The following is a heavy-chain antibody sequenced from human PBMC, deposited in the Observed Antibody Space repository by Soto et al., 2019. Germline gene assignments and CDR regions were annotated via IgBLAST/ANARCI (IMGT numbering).Heavy chain of an antibody. CDR2: IYYSGST. J-gene: IGHJ6*03. CDR3: ARHSPGYCSGTSCLLWDYYYYMDV. Sequence: SETLSLTCTVSGGSISSYYWSWIRQPPGKGLEWIGYIYYSGSTNYNPSLKSRVTISVDTSKNQFSLKLSSVTAADTAVYYCARHSPGYCSGTSCLLWDYYYYMDVWGKGTTVTVSS. CDR1: GGSISSYY. D-gene: IGHD2-2*01. V-gene: IGHV4-59*08.